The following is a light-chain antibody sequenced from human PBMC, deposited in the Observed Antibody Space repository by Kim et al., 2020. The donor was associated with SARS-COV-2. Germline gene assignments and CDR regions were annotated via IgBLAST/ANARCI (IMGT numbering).Light chain of an antibody. CDR1: QSLVYSDGNIY. CDR3: MQGTHWPFT. Sequence: PASVSLRSRQSLVYSDGNIYLNWFHQRPGQSPRRLIYKVSNRDSGVPDRFSGSGSGTDFTLQISRVEAEDVGVYYCMQGTHWPFTFGPGTKVDIK. J-gene: IGKJ3*01. CDR2: KVS. V-gene: IGKV2-30*01.